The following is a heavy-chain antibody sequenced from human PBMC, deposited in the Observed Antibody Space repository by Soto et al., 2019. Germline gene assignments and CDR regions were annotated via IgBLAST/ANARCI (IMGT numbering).Heavy chain of an antibody. Sequence: GGSLRLSCAASGFTFSSYAMSWVRQAPGKGLEWVSAISGSGGSTYYADSVKGRFTISRDNSKNTLYLQMNSLRAEDTAVYYCAKVIFSVQWLTTNSIFDYWGQGTLVTVSS. CDR1: GFTFSSYA. V-gene: IGHV3-23*01. CDR2: ISGSGGST. J-gene: IGHJ4*02. D-gene: IGHD6-19*01. CDR3: AKVIFSVQWLTTNSIFDY.